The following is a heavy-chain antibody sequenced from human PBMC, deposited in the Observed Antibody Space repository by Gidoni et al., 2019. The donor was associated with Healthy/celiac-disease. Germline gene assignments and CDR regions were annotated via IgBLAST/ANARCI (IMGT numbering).Heavy chain of an antibody. CDR3: ARVGDGYNLGY. D-gene: IGHD5-12*01. CDR1: GGSISSYY. V-gene: IGHV4-59*01. Sequence: QVQLQESGPGLVKPSETLSLTCTVSGGSISSYYWSWIRQPPGKGLEWIGYIYYSGSTNYNPSLQSRVTISVDTSKNQFSLKLSSVTAADTAVYYCARVGDGYNLGYWGQGTLVTVSS. J-gene: IGHJ4*02. CDR2: IYYSGST.